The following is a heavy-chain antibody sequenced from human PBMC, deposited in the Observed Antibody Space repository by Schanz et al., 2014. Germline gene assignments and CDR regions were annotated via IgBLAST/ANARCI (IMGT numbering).Heavy chain of an antibody. D-gene: IGHD1-1*01. CDR3: AKKVPAYNPFDS. CDR2: ISSKGDMT. V-gene: IGHV3-64*01. J-gene: IGHJ4*02. Sequence: EVQLVESGGGLVQPGGSLRLSCAASGFTFSTSTMHWVRQAPGKGLEYVSSISSKGDMTFYGNSVKGRFTISRDNSKSTLYLQMSSLRAEDTAVYYCAKKVPAYNPFDSWGQGTLVTVSS. CDR1: GFTFSTST.